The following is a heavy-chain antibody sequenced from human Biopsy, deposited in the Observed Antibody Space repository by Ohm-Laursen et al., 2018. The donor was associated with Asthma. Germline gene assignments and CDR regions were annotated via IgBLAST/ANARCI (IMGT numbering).Heavy chain of an antibody. D-gene: IGHD6-13*01. CDR1: GFTFSSNA. CDR2: FNHSGST. Sequence: LSCAASGFTFSSNAMHWIRQPPGKGLEWSGEFNHSGSTNYNPSLKSQVTISVDTSKNQFCLKLCTVTAADTAVYYCARITNDRIAAAGRYYYYGMDVWGQGTTVTVSS. CDR3: ARITNDRIAAAGRYYYYGMDV. V-gene: IGHV4-34*01. J-gene: IGHJ6*02.